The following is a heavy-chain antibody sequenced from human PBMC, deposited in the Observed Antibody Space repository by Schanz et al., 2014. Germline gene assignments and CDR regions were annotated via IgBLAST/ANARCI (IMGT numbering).Heavy chain of an antibody. V-gene: IGHV3-23*04. CDR3: TKEDATALWYFEH. Sequence: EVQLVESGGGLVQPGGSLRLSCAASGFSFSTHAMSWVRQAPGQGLEWVSGINTSGGSRYYAESVKGRFTISRDNSKSLVVLQMNSLRVDDTAVYYCTKEDATALWYFEHWGQGTLVTVSS. D-gene: IGHD6-13*01. CDR1: GFSFSTHA. CDR2: INTSGGSR. J-gene: IGHJ4*02.